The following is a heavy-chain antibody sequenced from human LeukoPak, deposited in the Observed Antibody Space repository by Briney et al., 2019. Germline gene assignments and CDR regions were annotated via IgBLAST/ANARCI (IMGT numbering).Heavy chain of an antibody. CDR1: GGSISSYY. Sequence: SETLSLTCTVSGGSISSYYWSWIRQPPGKGLEWIGEINHSGSTNYNPSLKSRVTISVDTSKNQFSLKLSSVTAADTAVYYCARGKRGYSSSWYDYWGQGTLVTVSS. CDR3: ARGKRGYSSSWYDY. D-gene: IGHD6-13*01. J-gene: IGHJ4*02. CDR2: INHSGST. V-gene: IGHV4-34*01.